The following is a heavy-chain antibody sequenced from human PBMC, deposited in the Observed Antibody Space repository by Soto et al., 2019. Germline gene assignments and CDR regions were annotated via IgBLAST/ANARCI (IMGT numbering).Heavy chain of an antibody. J-gene: IGHJ6*02. Sequence: GPPQKITSKVSGYSFTSSWISWVRQMPGKGLEWMGRIDPSDSYTNYSPSFQGHVTISADRSISTAYLQWSSLKASDTAMYYCARQPLTTVTNYYYYGMDVWGQGTTVTVSS. CDR1: GYSFTSSW. CDR3: ARQPLTTVTNYYYYGMDV. CDR2: IDPSDSYT. V-gene: IGHV5-10-1*01. D-gene: IGHD4-4*01.